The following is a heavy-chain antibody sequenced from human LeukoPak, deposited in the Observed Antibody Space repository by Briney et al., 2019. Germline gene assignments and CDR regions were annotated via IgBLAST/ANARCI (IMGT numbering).Heavy chain of an antibody. D-gene: IGHD4-11*01. CDR2: ISGSGGST. Sequence: GGSLRLSCAASGFTISSYAMSWVRQAPGKGLEWVSAISGSGGSTYYADSVKGRFTISRDNSKNTLYLQMNSLRAEDTAVYYCAKDPGTTVTTDYGYWGQGTLVTVSS. J-gene: IGHJ4*02. V-gene: IGHV3-23*01. CDR3: AKDPGTTVTTDYGY. CDR1: GFTISSYA.